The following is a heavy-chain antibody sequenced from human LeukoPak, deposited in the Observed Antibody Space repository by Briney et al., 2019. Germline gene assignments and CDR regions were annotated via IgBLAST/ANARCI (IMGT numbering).Heavy chain of an antibody. V-gene: IGHV3-7*03. J-gene: IGHJ6*02. Sequence: PGGSLRLSCAASGFTFSSYWMSWVRQAPGKGLEWVANIKQDGSEKYYVDSVKGRFTISRDNAKNSLYLQMNSLRAEDTAVYYCARSNYHPLSYYYYGMDVWGQGTTVTVSS. CDR3: ARSNYHPLSYYYYGMDV. CDR1: GFTFSSYW. D-gene: IGHD4-11*01. CDR2: IKQDGSEK.